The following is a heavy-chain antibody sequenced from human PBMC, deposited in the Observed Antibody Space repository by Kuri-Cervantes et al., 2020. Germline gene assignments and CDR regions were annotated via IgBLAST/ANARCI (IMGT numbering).Heavy chain of an antibody. CDR1: GGSISSSSYY. CDR3: ARHKNIYLNGLDV. J-gene: IGHJ6*02. V-gene: IGHV4-39*01. Sequence: SETLSLTCTVSGGSISSSSYYWGWIRQPPGKGLEWIGSIYYSGSTYYNPSLKSRLTISEDTPKNQFSLRLSSVTAADTAVYYCARHKNIYLNGLDVWGQGTTVTVSS. D-gene: IGHD2/OR15-2a*01. CDR2: IYYSGST.